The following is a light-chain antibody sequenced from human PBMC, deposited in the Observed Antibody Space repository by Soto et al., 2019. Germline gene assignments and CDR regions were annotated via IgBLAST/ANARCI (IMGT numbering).Light chain of an antibody. Sequence: DIVLTQSPGTLSLSPGERATLSCRASETVNSDYLAWYQQKRGQAPRLLIYGASRRATGIPDRFSGTGSGTDFTLTITSLEPEDFAVYYCQQYGSSRTFGQGTKVDIK. CDR2: GAS. V-gene: IGKV3-20*01. CDR3: QQYGSSRT. CDR1: ETVNSDY. J-gene: IGKJ1*01.